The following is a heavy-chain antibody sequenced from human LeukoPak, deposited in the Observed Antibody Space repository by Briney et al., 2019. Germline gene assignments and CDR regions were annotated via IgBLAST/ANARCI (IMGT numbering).Heavy chain of an antibody. V-gene: IGHV4-38-2*02. CDR2: ISHTGGT. CDR1: GHSVSSGYY. Sequence: SETLSLTCTVSGHSVSSGYYWAWIRQSPGKGLEWLGSISHTGGTYYSPSLRSPLTISLDTSRNQFSLTLSSVTAADTAIYYCARDWSSGDWDPFDIWRQGPLVTVSS. D-gene: IGHD3-10*01. CDR3: ARDWSSGDWDPFDI. J-gene: IGHJ3*02.